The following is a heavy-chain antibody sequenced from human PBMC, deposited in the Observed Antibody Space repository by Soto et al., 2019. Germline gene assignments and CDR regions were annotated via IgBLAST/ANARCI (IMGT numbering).Heavy chain of an antibody. CDR3: AKDPRLWFGELSYGMDV. J-gene: IGHJ6*01. CDR2: ISGSGGST. D-gene: IGHD3-10*01. Sequence: GGSLRLSCAASGFTFSSYAMSWVRQAPGRGLEWVSAISGSGGSTYYADSVKGRFTISRDNSKNTLHLQMNSLSAEDTAGYYCAKDPRLWFGELSYGMDVWGQGTTVA. CDR1: GFTFSSYA. V-gene: IGHV3-23*01.